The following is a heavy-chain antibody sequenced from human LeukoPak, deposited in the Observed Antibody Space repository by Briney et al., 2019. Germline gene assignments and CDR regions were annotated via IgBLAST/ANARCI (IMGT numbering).Heavy chain of an antibody. Sequence: PGGSLRLSCAASGFTFSSYAMSWVRQAPGKGLEWVSAISGSGGSTYYADSVKGRFTISRDNSKNTLYLQMNSLRAEDTAVYYCASDQSSVACNGGRCYTGPLDYWGQGTLVTVAS. CDR3: ASDQSSVACNGGRCYTGPLDY. V-gene: IGHV3-23*01. D-gene: IGHD2-15*01. CDR2: ISGSGGST. CDR1: GFTFSSYA. J-gene: IGHJ4*02.